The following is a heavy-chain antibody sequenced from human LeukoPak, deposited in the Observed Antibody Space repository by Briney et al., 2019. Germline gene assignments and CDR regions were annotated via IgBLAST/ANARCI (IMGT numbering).Heavy chain of an antibody. CDR3: ARKRSPYFDY. CDR2: INHSGST. CDR1: GGSFSDYY. Sequence: SETLSLTSAVYGGSFSDYYWNWIRQPPGKGLEWIGEINHSGSTNYNPSLTSRVTISVDTSKNEFSLRLSSVTASDTAVYYCARKRSPYFDYWGQGTLVTVSS. J-gene: IGHJ4*02. V-gene: IGHV4-34*01.